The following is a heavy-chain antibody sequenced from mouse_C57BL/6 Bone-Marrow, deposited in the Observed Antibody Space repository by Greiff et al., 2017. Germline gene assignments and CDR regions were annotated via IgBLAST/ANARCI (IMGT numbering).Heavy chain of an antibody. CDR1: GYTFTSYG. Sequence: QVQLKESGAELARPGASVKLSCKASGYTFTSYGISWVKQRTGQGLEWIGEIYPRSGNTYYNEKFKGKATLTADKSSSTAYMELRSLTSEDSAVYFCARVGGYGPYYLDYWGQGTTLTVSS. J-gene: IGHJ2*01. D-gene: IGHD2-10*02. CDR3: ARVGGYGPYYLDY. CDR2: IYPRSGNT. V-gene: IGHV1-81*01.